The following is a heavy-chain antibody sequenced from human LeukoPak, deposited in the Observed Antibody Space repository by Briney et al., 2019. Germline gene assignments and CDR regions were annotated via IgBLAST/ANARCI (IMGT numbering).Heavy chain of an antibody. J-gene: IGHJ4*02. CDR1: GGSFSGYY. CDR3: ARAQMATLTY. D-gene: IGHD5-24*01. V-gene: IGHV4-34*01. CDR2: INHSGST. Sequence: PSETLSLTCAVYGGSFSGYYWSWIRQPPGKGLEWIGEINHSGSTNYNPSLKSRVTISVDTSKNQFSLKLSSVTAADTAVYYCARAQMATLTYWGQGTLVTVSS.